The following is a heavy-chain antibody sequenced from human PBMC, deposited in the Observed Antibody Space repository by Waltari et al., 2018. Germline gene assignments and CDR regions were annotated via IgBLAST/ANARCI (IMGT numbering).Heavy chain of an antibody. J-gene: IGHJ3*02. V-gene: IGHV3-48*04. Sequence: EVQLVVSGGGLVLPGRSLRLSCAASGFTFSSYSMNWVRQAPGKGLEWVPYISSSSSTIYYADSVKGRLTTSRGNAKNSRYLQRTSLRAEGTAVCYCGTRIAARPGAAFDIWGQGTMVTVPS. CDR3: GTRIAARPGAAFDI. CDR1: GFTFSSYS. CDR2: ISSSSSTI. D-gene: IGHD6-6*01.